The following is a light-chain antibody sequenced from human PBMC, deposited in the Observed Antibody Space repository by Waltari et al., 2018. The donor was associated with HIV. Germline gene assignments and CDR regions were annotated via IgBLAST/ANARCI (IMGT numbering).Light chain of an antibody. CDR3: QQFASLPLT. J-gene: IGKJ3*01. Sequence: DIHMTQSPSSLSAPVGGKVTITCPASQDIANHLAWYRQKPGTAPELLIYDATNLETGVPSKFSGRTSGTTFSLTITTLQPEDSATYYCQQFASLPLTFGPGTTVDIK. CDR2: DAT. V-gene: IGKV1-33*01. CDR1: QDIANH.